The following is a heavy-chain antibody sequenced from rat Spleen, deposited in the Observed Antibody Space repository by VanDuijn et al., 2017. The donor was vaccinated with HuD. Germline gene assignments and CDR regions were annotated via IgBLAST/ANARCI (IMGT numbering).Heavy chain of an antibody. CDR2: IKAKSTNYAT. CDR1: GFTFSTAW. Sequence: EVQVLESGGGLVQPGNSLKLSCATSGFTFSTAWMYWYRQFPEKRLEWVARIKAKSTNYATDYTESVKGRLTISRDDSKGSIYLQKNNLKEEETAIYYYAWRWHFDYWGQGVMVTVSS. J-gene: IGHJ2*01. V-gene: IGHV6-6*01. CDR3: AWRWHFDY.